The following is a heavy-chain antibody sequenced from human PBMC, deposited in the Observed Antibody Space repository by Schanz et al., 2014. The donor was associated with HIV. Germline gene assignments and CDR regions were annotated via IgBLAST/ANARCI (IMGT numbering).Heavy chain of an antibody. CDR3: AKDRLSMVRGIGDY. D-gene: IGHD3-10*01. CDR1: GFTFDDYA. J-gene: IGHJ4*02. Sequence: EVQLVESGGGLVQPGMSLRLSCAASGFTFDDYAMHWVRQVPGKGLEWVSGISWNSDYIGYVDSVKGRFTITRDNSKSTLYLQMNSLRAEDTAVYYCAKDRLSMVRGIGDYWGQGTLVTVSS. V-gene: IGHV3-9*01. CDR2: ISWNSDYI.